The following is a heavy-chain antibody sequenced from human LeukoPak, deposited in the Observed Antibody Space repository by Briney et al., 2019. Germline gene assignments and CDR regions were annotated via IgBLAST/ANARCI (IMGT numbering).Heavy chain of an antibody. Sequence: ASVKVSCKASGYTFTGYYMHWVRQAPGQGLEWMGWINPNSGGTNYAQKFQGRVTMTRDTSISTAYMELSRLRSDDTAVYYCARVSWDGYNYLNYWGQGTLVTVSS. V-gene: IGHV1-2*02. CDR3: ARVSWDGYNYLNY. CDR2: INPNSGGT. CDR1: GYTFTGYY. J-gene: IGHJ4*02. D-gene: IGHD5-24*01.